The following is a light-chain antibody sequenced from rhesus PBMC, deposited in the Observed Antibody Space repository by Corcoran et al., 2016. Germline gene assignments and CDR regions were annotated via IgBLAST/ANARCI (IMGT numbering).Light chain of an antibody. CDR1: QGITND. V-gene: IGKV1-25*02. Sequence: DIQMTQSPSSLSASVGDRVTITCRASQGITNDLAWYQQQPGETPKLLIYEASSLQSGITSLFSGSGPGTDFTLTISSLQPEDFATYHCQHYYSTPFTFGPGTKLDIK. CDR3: QHYYSTPFT. CDR2: EAS. J-gene: IGKJ3*01.